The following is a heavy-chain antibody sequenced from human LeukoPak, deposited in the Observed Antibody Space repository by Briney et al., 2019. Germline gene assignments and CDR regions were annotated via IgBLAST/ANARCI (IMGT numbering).Heavy chain of an antibody. CDR3: ARPVVPAAMSDGWFDP. CDR1: GGSISSSSYY. D-gene: IGHD2-2*01. CDR2: IYYSGST. J-gene: IGHJ5*02. Sequence: SETLSLTCTVTGGSISSSSYYWGWIRQPPGKGLEWIGSIYYSGSTYYNPSLKSRVTISVDTSKNQFSLKLSSVTAADTAVYYCARPVVPAAMSDGWFDPRGQGTLVTVSS. V-gene: IGHV4-39*01.